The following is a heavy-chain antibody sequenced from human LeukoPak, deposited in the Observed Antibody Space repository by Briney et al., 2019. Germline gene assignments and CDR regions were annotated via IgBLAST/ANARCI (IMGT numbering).Heavy chain of an antibody. CDR2: IRSKANSYAT. Sequence: GESLKLSCAASGFTFSGSAMHWVRQASGKGLEWVGRIRSKANSYATGYAASVKGRFTISRDDSKNTAYLQMNSLKTEDTDVSYCNPRDCSSTSCYRDPTYYYYYMDVWGKGTTVTVSS. CDR3: NPRDCSSTSCYRDPTYYYYYMDV. V-gene: IGHV3-73*01. CDR1: GFTFSGSA. D-gene: IGHD2-2*01. J-gene: IGHJ6*03.